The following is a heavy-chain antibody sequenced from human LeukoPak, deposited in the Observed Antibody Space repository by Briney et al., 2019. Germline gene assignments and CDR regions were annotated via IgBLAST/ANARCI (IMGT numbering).Heavy chain of an antibody. D-gene: IGHD6-13*01. J-gene: IGHJ6*02. Sequence: KASETLSLTCTVSGGSISSGSYYWSWIRQPAGKGLEWIGRIYTSGSTNYNPSLKSRVTISVETSTNQFSLQLSSVAAADTAAYYCAAAIAAAGSFAADYYYYYGMDVWGQGTTVTVSS. CDR3: AAAIAAAGSFAADYYYYYGMDV. CDR2: IYTSGST. V-gene: IGHV4-61*02. CDR1: GGSISSGSYY.